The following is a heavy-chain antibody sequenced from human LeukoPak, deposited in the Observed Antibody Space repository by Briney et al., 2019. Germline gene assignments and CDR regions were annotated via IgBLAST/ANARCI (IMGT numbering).Heavy chain of an antibody. CDR1: GGSISYYY. V-gene: IGHV4-59*01. J-gene: IGHJ4*02. CDR2: IYYSGTT. D-gene: IGHD6-13*01. CDR3: ARDSRWSSSWYGAVVFDY. Sequence: SETLSLTCTVPGGSISYYYWSWIRQSPGKGLEWIGYIYYSGTTNYNPSLKSRVTISVDTSKNQFSLQLRSVTAADTAVYYCARDSRWSSSWYGAVVFDYWGQGTLVTVSS.